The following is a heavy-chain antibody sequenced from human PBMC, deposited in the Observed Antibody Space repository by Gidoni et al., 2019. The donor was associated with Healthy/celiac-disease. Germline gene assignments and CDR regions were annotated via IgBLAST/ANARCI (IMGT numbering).Heavy chain of an antibody. CDR2: IYYSGST. D-gene: IGHD6-6*01. CDR3: ASRGMAARPMSYYYMDV. J-gene: IGHJ6*03. CDR1: GGSIRSSSSY. Sequence: QLQLQESGPGLVKPSETLSLTCTVSGGSIRSSSSYWGWIRQPPGKGLEWIGSIYYSGSTYYNPSRKSRVTISVDTSKNQFSLKLSSVTAADTAVYYCASRGMAARPMSYYYMDVWGKGTTVTVSS. V-gene: IGHV4-39*01.